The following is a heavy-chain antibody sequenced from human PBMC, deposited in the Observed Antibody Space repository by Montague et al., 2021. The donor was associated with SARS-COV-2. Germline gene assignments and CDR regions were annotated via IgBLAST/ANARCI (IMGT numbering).Heavy chain of an antibody. V-gene: IGHV3-23*01. CDR3: TGADNYGS. J-gene: IGHJ5*02. D-gene: IGHD4-17*01. Sequence: SLRLSCAASGFTFSSFTMSWVRLAPGKGLEWVSTISGSGGSTWYADSVKGRFTISRDNSKSTLFLQMNSLRAEDTALYYCTGADNYGSWGRGTLVTASS. CDR2: ISGSGGST. CDR1: GFTFSSFT.